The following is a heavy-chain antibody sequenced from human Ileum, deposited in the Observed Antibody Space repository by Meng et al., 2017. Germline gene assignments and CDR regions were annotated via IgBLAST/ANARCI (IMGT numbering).Heavy chain of an antibody. J-gene: IGHJ3*02. CDR3: ARDPGYGSFDI. V-gene: IGHV3-7*01. CDR2: INQDESLK. D-gene: IGHD5-18*01. Sequence: GESLKISCVASGFTFSEYWMTWVRQSPGRGLELVANINQDESLKSYMDSVKGRFTISRDNAKNSFYLQMNTLRAEDTALYYCARDPGYGSFDIWGQGTMVTVSS. CDR1: GFTFSEYW.